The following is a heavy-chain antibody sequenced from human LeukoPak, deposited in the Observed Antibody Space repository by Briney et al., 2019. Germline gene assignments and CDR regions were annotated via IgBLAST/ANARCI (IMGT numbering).Heavy chain of an antibody. J-gene: IGHJ4*02. D-gene: IGHD3-22*01. CDR3: AKPYSSAYWGYFDY. V-gene: IGHV3-23*01. CDR2: ISGSGGST. Sequence: AGGSLRLSCAASGFTFSSYAMSWVRQAPGKGLEWVSAISGSGGSTYYADSVNGRFTISRDYSKNTLYLQMNSLRAEDTAVYYCAKPYSSAYWGYFDYWGQGTLVPVSS. CDR1: GFTFSSYA.